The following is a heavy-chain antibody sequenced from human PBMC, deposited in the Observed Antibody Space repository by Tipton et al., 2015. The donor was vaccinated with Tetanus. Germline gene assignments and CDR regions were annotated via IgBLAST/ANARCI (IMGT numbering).Heavy chain of an antibody. CDR3: ARGTGDY. Sequence: TLSLTCTVSGGSVRSGDYQWNWIRQPPGKGLEWLAYISYSGRTNSNYALKSRITISRDTSKNQISLKLTSVTAADTAVYYCARGTGDYWGQGTLVTVSS. V-gene: IGHV4-61*08. J-gene: IGHJ4*02. CDR2: ISYSGRT. D-gene: IGHD1-14*01. CDR1: GGSVRSGDYQ.